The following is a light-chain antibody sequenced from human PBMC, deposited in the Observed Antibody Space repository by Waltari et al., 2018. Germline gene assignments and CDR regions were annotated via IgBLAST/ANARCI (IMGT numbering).Light chain of an antibody. CDR3: AAWDDTLSAVV. Sequence: QSVLTQPPSTSGTPGQRVTISCSGSSPNIGSNYVYWYQHLPGTAPKLLIYTNDQRPPGVPDRFSGSKSGTSASLAISGLQSDDESDYFCAAWDDTLSAVVFGGGTKLTVL. CDR1: SPNIGSNY. CDR2: TND. J-gene: IGLJ2*01. V-gene: IGLV1-47*02.